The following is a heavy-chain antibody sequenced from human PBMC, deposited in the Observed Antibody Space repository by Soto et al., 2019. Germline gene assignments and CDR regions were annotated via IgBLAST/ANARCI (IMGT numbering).Heavy chain of an antibody. Sequence: GGSLRLSCAASGFTFSSYAMSWVRQAPGKGLEWVSAISGSGGSTYYADSVKGRFTISRDNSKNTLYLQMNSLRAEDTAVYYCAKSYYYGSGSYLSAEYFQHWGQGTLVTVSS. CDR1: GFTFSSYA. D-gene: IGHD3-10*01. V-gene: IGHV3-23*01. J-gene: IGHJ1*01. CDR2: ISGSGGST. CDR3: AKSYYYGSGSYLSAEYFQH.